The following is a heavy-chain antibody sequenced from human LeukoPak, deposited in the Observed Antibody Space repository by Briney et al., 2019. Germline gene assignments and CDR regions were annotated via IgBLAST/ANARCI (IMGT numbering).Heavy chain of an antibody. Sequence: PSETLSLTCTVSGGSISSYYWSWIRKPPGKGLEWIGYIYYSGSANYNPSLKSRVTISVDTSKNQFSLKLSSVTAADTAVYYCARPGSYYHYYGMDVWGQGTTVTVSS. V-gene: IGHV4-59*08. D-gene: IGHD1-26*01. CDR2: IYYSGSA. CDR3: ARPGSYYHYYGMDV. CDR1: GGSISSYY. J-gene: IGHJ6*02.